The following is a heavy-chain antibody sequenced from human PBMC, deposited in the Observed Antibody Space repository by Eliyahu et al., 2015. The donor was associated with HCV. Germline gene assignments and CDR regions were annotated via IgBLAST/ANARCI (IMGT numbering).Heavy chain of an antibody. J-gene: IGHJ4*02. Sequence: EVQLVESGGGLIQPGGSLXLSCAXSGFXXSADYMSWVRQAPGKGLEWVSVIYSGDNTFYVDSVKGRFTVSRDNSKNTLYLQINSLRAEDTAVYYCATPQWQGAYWGQGTPVTVSS. D-gene: IGHD6-19*01. V-gene: IGHV3-53*01. CDR3: ATPQWQGAY. CDR2: IYSGDNT. CDR1: GFXXSADY.